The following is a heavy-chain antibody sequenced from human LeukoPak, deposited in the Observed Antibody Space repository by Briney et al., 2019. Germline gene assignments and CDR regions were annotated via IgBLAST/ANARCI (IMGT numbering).Heavy chain of an antibody. Sequence: GRSLRLSCAASGFTFDDYAMHWVRQAPGKGLEWVSGISWNSGSIGYADSVKGRFTISRDNSKNTLYLQMNSLRAEDTAVYYCAKRGSYVHYYMDVWGKGTTVTVSS. CDR1: GFTFDDYA. CDR3: AKRGSYVHYYMDV. V-gene: IGHV3-9*01. D-gene: IGHD1-26*01. CDR2: ISWNSGSI. J-gene: IGHJ6*03.